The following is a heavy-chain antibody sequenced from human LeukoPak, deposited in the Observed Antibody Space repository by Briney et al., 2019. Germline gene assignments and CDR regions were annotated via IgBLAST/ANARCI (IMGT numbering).Heavy chain of an antibody. D-gene: IGHD4-11*01. CDR3: ASVGKLRKTTSGINYFDY. CDR2: ISAYNGNT. J-gene: IGHJ4*02. Sequence: ASVTVSCRASGSTFTSYGVSRVRQAPGQGLEWMGWISAYNGNTNYAQKLPGRVTLTTDKSTSTAYMELRSLRSEETGVYSCASVGKLRKTTSGINYFDYWGQVTQVTVSS. V-gene: IGHV1-18*01. CDR1: GSTFTSYG.